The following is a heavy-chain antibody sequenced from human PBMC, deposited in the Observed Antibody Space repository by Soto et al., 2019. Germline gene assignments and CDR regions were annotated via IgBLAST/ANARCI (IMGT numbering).Heavy chain of an antibody. J-gene: IGHJ3*02. V-gene: IGHV4-59*01. D-gene: IGHD3-10*01. CDR3: ARDRAMVRGTRAFDI. CDR1: GGSISSYY. CDR2: IYYSGST. Sequence: PSETLSLTCTVSGGSISSYYWSRIRQPPGKGLEWIGYIYYSGSTNYNPSLKSRVTISVDTSKNQFSLKLSSVTAADTAVYYCARDRAMVRGTRAFDIWGQGTMVTVSS.